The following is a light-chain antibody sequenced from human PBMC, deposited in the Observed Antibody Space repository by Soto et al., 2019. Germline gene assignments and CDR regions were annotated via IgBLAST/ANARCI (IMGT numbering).Light chain of an antibody. CDR2: LGS. J-gene: IGKJ4*01. V-gene: IGKV2-28*01. CDR1: QSLLHSNGYNY. CDR3: MQGLQPPLT. Sequence: DIVMTQSPLSLPVTPGEPASISCRSSQSLLHSNGYNYLDWYLQKPGQSPQLLIYLGSNRASGVPDRFSGSGSGTEFTLKISRVEAEDVGVYYCMQGLQPPLTFGGGTKVEIK.